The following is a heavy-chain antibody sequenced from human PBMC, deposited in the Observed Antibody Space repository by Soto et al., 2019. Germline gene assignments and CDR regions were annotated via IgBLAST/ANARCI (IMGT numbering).Heavy chain of an antibody. D-gene: IGHD3-3*01. Sequence: PLETLSLTCTVSGGSISSGGYYWSWIRQPPGKGLEWIGEINHSGSTNYNPSLKSRVTISVDTSKNQFSLKLSSVTAADTAVYYCASLSWSGYYANTVNWFDPWGQGTLVTVSS. CDR3: ASLSWSGYYANTVNWFDP. CDR1: GGSISSGGYY. CDR2: INHSGST. V-gene: IGHV4-39*07. J-gene: IGHJ5*02.